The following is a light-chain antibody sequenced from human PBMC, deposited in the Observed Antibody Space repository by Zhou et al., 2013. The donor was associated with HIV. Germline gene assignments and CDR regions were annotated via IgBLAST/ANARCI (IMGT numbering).Light chain of an antibody. Sequence: EIVLTQSPGTLSLSPGERATLSCRASQSVSSNYLAWYQQKPGQAPRLLIYGASSRATGIPDRFSGSGSGTDFTLTISRLEPEDFAVYYCQQYVSLPLTFGGGPRWRSN. V-gene: IGKV3-20*01. CDR1: QSVSSNY. J-gene: IGKJ4*01. CDR2: GAS. CDR3: QQYVSLPLT.